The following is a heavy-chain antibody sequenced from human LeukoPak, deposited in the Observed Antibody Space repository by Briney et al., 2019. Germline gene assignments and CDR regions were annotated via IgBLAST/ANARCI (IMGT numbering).Heavy chain of an antibody. V-gene: IGHV3-23*01. CDR1: GFTFSSYA. CDR3: AKDVEGRDYYGSGSPLDY. D-gene: IGHD3-10*01. Sequence: GGSLRLSCAASGFTFSSYAMSWVRQAPGKGLEWVSAISGSGGSTYYADSVKGRFTISGDNSKNTLYLQMNSLRAEDTAVYYCAKDVEGRDYYGSGSPLDYWGQGTLVTVSS. J-gene: IGHJ4*02. CDR2: ISGSGGST.